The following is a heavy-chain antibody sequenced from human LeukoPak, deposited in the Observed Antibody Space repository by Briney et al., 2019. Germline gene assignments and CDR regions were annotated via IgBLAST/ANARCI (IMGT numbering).Heavy chain of an antibody. V-gene: IGHV1-2*02. CDR2: INPNSGGT. D-gene: IGHD6-13*01. J-gene: IGHJ4*02. CDR3: ARLIGKRIAAAGLGY. CDR1: GYTFTGYY. Sequence: EASVKVSCKASGYTFTGYYMHWVRQAPGQGLEWMGWINPNSGGTNYAQKFQGRVTMTRDTSISTAYMELSRLRSDDTAVYYCARLIGKRIAAAGLGYWGQGTLVTVSS.